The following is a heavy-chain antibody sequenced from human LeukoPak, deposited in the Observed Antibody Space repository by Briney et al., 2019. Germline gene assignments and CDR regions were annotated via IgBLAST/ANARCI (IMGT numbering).Heavy chain of an antibody. J-gene: IGHJ4*02. CDR1: GGSISSYY. CDR3: ARLYCSGGSCYSGLGSADY. CDR2: IYYSGST. D-gene: IGHD2-15*01. V-gene: IGHV4-59*08. Sequence: PSETLSLTCSVSGGSISSYYWSWIRQPPGKGLEWIGFIYYSGSTNYSPSLKSRVTISVDTSKNQFSLKLNSVTAADTAMYYCARLYCSGGSCYSGLGSADYWGQGTLVTVAS.